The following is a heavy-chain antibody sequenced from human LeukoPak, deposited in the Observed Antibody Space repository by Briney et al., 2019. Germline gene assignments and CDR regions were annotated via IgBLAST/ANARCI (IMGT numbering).Heavy chain of an antibody. V-gene: IGHV1-46*01. CDR2: ICPRDGST. D-gene: IGHD3-3*01. CDR1: GYTFTSNY. CDR3: ASELRITIFGVVKNYYYYGMDV. Sequence: APVKVSCKASGYTFTSNYIHWVRQAPGQGLEWMGMICPRDGSTSYAQKFQGRVTVTRDTSTSTAYMELSSLRSEDTAVYYCASELRITIFGVVKNYYYYGMDVWGQGTTVTVSS. J-gene: IGHJ6*02.